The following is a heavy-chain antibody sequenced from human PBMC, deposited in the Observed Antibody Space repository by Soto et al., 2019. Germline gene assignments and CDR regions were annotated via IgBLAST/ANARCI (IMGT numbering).Heavy chain of an antibody. CDR3: ARGGYSYGYYYGTDV. V-gene: IGHV4-38-2*01. CDR1: GYSISSGYY. J-gene: IGHJ6*02. Sequence: SETLSLTCAVSGYSISSGYYWGWIRQPPGKGLEWIGSIYHSGSTYYNPSLKSRVTISVDTSKNQFSLKLSSVTAADTAVYYCARGGYSYGYYYGTDVWGQGTTVTVSS. D-gene: IGHD5-18*01. CDR2: IYHSGST.